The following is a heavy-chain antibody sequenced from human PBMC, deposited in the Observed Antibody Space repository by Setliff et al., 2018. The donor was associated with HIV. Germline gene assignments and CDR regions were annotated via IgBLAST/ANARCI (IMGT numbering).Heavy chain of an antibody. D-gene: IGHD6-19*01. Sequence: SETLSLTCNVSGGSISTSSYYWIWVRQPPGEGLEWIGNIYYSGSTYYNPSLQSRITISVGTSQNQFSLKVSSVTASDTAVYYCASQGRSGWLWGGFVSWGQGTLVTVSS. J-gene: IGHJ4*02. V-gene: IGHV4-39*01. CDR3: ASQGRSGWLWGGFVS. CDR2: IYYSGST. CDR1: GGSISTSSYY.